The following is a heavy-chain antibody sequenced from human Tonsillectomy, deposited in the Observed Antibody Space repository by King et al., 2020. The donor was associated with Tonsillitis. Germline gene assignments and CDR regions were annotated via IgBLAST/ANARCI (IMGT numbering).Heavy chain of an antibody. J-gene: IGHJ4*02. CDR3: ARAYYIDY. CDR2: IGYDGSNK. V-gene: IGHV3-33*08. Sequence: VQLVESGGGVVQPGRSLRLSCVASGFTFSFYGMHWVRQAPGKGLEWVAVIGYDGSNKYYVDSVKGRFTISRDNSRNTLYLQMNSLRVEDTAVYYCARAYYIDYWGQGTLVTVSS. CDR1: GFTFSFYG. D-gene: IGHD2-21*01.